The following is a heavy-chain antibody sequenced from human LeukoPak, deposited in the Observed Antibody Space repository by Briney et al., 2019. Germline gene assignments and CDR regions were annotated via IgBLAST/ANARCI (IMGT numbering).Heavy chain of an antibody. CDR1: GYTFTSYY. CDR3: ARDLSY. Sequence: SVKVSCKASGYTFTSYYMHWVRQAPGQGLEWMGGIIPIFGTANYAQKFQGRVTITADESTSTAYMELSSLRSEDTAVYYCARDLSYWGQGTLVTVSS. J-gene: IGHJ4*02. V-gene: IGHV1-69*13. CDR2: IIPIFGTA.